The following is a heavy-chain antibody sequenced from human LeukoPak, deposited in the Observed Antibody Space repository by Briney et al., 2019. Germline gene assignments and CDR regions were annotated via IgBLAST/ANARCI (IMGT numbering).Heavy chain of an antibody. CDR3: ASFHYYGSGAYYLSY. CDR1: GFTLSSYA. CDR2: IGDSGATT. Sequence: GGSLRLSCAASGFTLSSYAMTWVRQAPGKGLEWVSDIGDSGATTYYADSVKGRFTISRDNSKNTLYLQMSSLRAEDTAVYFCASFHYYGSGAYYLSYWGQGTLVTGSS. V-gene: IGHV3-23*01. D-gene: IGHD3-10*01. J-gene: IGHJ4*02.